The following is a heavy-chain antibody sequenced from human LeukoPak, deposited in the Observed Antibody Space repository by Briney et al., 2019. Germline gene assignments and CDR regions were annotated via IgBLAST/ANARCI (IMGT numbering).Heavy chain of an antibody. D-gene: IGHD3-10*01. CDR1: GYTCTGYY. J-gene: IGHJ5*02. Sequence: ASVKVSCKASGYTCTGYYMHWVRQAPRQGLELMGWINPNSGGTNYAQKFQGWVTMTRDTSISTAYMELSRLRSGDTAVYYCARDLSSPLAGYYYGSGSTWFDPWGQGTLVTVSS. CDR2: INPNSGGT. V-gene: IGHV1-2*04. CDR3: ARDLSSPLAGYYYGSGSTWFDP.